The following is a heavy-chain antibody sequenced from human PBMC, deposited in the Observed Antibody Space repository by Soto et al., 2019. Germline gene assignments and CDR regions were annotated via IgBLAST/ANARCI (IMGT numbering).Heavy chain of an antibody. V-gene: IGHV4-31*03. CDR1: GGSISSGGYY. CDR3: ARNAVVVVTAIDY. Sequence: HVQLQESGPGLVKPSQTLSLTCTVSGGSISSGGYYWSWIGQHPGKVLEWIGYIYYSGRSYYNSSLKRRVTISVDTSKNQFSLKLSSVIAADTAVYYCARNAVVVVTAIDYWGQGTLVTVSS. J-gene: IGHJ4*02. CDR2: IYYSGRS. D-gene: IGHD2-21*02.